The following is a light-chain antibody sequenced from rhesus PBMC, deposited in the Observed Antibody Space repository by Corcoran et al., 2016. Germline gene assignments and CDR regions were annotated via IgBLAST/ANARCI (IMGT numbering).Light chain of an antibody. J-gene: IGLJ1*01. CDR3: SSYASSSTFI. V-gene: IGLV2-13*03. CDR1: SSDIGGYNR. CDR2: EVS. Sequence: QPAPTQSPSVSGSPGQSVTISCTGTSSDIGGYNRVSWYQQHPGKAPKLMIYEVSKRPSGVSDRFSGSKSGNTASLTISGLQAEDEADYSCSSYASSSTFIFGAGTRLTVL.